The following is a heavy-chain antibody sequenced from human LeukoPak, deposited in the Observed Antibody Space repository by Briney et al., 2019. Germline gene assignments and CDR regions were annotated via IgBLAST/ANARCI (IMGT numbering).Heavy chain of an antibody. J-gene: IGHJ3*02. D-gene: IGHD4-17*01. Sequence: PWQTLSLTCTVSGGSISSGGYYRNWSRQHPGRGREWIGYIHYSGSTYYNPSLKSRVTISVDTSKNQFSLKLSSVTAADTAVYYCARSAVYGDYVGAFDIWGQGTMVTVSS. CDR1: GGSISSGGYY. CDR3: ARSAVYGDYVGAFDI. CDR2: IHYSGST. V-gene: IGHV4-31*03.